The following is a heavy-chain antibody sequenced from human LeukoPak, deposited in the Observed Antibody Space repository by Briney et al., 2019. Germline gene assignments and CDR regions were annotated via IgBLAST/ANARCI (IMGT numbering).Heavy chain of an antibody. Sequence: GGSLRLSCAASGFTLSSYGMNWVRQAPGKGLEWVSYISSSGSTIYYADSVKGRFTISRDNAKNSLYLQMNSLRAEDTAVYYCAREYSSSSWYYGMDVWGQGTTVTVSS. D-gene: IGHD6-6*01. CDR2: ISSSGSTI. CDR3: AREYSSSSWYYGMDV. V-gene: IGHV3-48*03. J-gene: IGHJ6*02. CDR1: GFTLSSYG.